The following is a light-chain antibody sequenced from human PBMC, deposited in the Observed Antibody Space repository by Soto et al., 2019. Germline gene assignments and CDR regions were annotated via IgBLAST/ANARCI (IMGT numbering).Light chain of an antibody. Sequence: DIQMTQSPSTLSASVGDRVTITCRASQSISSWLAWYQQKPGKAPKLLIYKASTLESGVPSRFSGSGSETEFTLTISSLQPDDFATYYCQQSFTFGPGTKVDIK. CDR1: QSISSW. CDR3: QQSFT. CDR2: KAS. V-gene: IGKV1-5*03. J-gene: IGKJ3*01.